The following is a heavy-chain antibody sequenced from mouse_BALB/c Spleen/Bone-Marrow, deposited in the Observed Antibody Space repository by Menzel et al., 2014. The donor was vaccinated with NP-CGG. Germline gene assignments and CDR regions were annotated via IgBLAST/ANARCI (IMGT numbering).Heavy chain of an antibody. J-gene: IGHJ3*01. CDR1: GYTFTGYA. CDR3: AREGPWFAY. Sequence: QVQLQQSGAELVRPGVSVTISCKGSGYTFTGYAMHWVKQSHARSLEWIGVIGTYYGDATYNQKFKDKATMTVDKSPSTAYMELARLTSEDSAIYYCAREGPWFAYWGQGTLVTVSA. V-gene: IGHV1-67*01. CDR2: IGTYYGDA.